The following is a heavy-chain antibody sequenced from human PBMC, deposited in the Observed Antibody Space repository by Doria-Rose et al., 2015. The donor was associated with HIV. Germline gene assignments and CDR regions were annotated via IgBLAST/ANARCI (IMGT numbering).Heavy chain of an antibody. Sequence: QVQLQESGPGLVKPAETLSLTCTVSGGSISSYYWNWIRQPPGKGLEWIGYIYSSGSTPYIPPLKVRATISRDPPKNQFPRKRSSVTAADTAVYYCARFRPSRGIYYSLDVWGKGTTVTVSS. CDR1: GGSISSYY. CDR3: ARFRPSRGIYYSLDV. V-gene: IGHV4-4*09. CDR2: IYSSGST. J-gene: IGHJ6*03. D-gene: IGHD3-10*01.